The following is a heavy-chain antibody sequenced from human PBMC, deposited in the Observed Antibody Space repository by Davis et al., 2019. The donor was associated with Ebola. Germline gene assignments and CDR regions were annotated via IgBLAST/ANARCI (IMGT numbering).Heavy chain of an antibody. D-gene: IGHD2-21*02. J-gene: IGHJ3*02. V-gene: IGHV3-48*01. CDR1: GFTFSSYN. CDR3: AKSLQALTAILELDRDGFDI. Sequence: GGSLRLSCEGSGFTFSSYNMNWVRQAPGKGLEWISYISASSSPIYYADSVKGRFTISRDNAKNSLYLQMDSLRAEDTAVYYCAKSLQALTAILELDRDGFDIWGQGTMVTVSS. CDR2: ISASSSPI.